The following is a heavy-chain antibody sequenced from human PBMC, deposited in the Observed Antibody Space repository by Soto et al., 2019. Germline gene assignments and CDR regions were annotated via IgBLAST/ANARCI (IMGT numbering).Heavy chain of an antibody. CDR1: GGTFSSYA. CDR2: IIPIFGTA. D-gene: IGHD3-22*01. Sequence: SVKVSCKASGGTFSSYAISWVRQAPGQGLEWMGGIIPIFGTANYAQKFQGRVTITADESTSTAYMDLSSLRSEDTAVYYCARDLKRYYDSSGYGYYYYGMDVWGQGTTVTVSS. CDR3: ARDLKRYYDSSGYGYYYYGMDV. J-gene: IGHJ6*02. V-gene: IGHV1-69*13.